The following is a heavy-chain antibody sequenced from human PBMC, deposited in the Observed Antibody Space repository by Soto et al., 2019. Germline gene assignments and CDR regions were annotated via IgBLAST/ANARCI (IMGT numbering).Heavy chain of an antibody. CDR1: GYTFTSYG. CDR2: ISAYNGNT. V-gene: IGHV1-18*01. CDR3: ARDLYCSSTSCFYYYYYYYMDV. Sequence: ASVKVSCKASGYTFTSYGISWVRQAPGQGLEWMGWISAYNGNTNYAQKLQGRVTMTTDTSTSTAYMELRSLRSDDTAVYYCARDLYCSSTSCFYYYYYYYMDVWGKGTTVTVSS. D-gene: IGHD2-2*01. J-gene: IGHJ6*03.